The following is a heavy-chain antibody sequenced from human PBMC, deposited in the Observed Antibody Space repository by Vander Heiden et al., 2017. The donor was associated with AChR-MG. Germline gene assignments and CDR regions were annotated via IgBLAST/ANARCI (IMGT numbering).Heavy chain of an antibody. CDR1: GYTFTGYY. V-gene: IGHV1-2*02. Sequence: QVQLVQSGAEVKKPGASVKVSCKASGYTFTGYYMHWVRQAPGQGLEWMGWINPNSGGTNYAQKLQGRVTMTRDTSISTAYMEMSRLRSEDTAVYYYHAFLTTGTSHAAEYFQHWGQGTLVTVSS. J-gene: IGHJ1*01. CDR3: HAFLTTGTSHAAEYFQH. CDR2: INPNSGGT. D-gene: IGHD4-17*01.